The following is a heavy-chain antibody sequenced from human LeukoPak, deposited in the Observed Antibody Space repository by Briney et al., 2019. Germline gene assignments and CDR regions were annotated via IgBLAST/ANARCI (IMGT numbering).Heavy chain of an antibody. CDR2: TNSDGSST. CDR3: ATSRTFDY. CDR1: GFTLSSYW. Sequence: PGGSLRLSCAASGFTLSSYWMHWVRQGPGKGLVCVSRTNSDGSSTSYADSVKGRFTISRDNAKNTVYLQKNSLRAEDTAVYYCATSRTFDYWGQGTLVTVSS. V-gene: IGHV3-74*01. J-gene: IGHJ4*02.